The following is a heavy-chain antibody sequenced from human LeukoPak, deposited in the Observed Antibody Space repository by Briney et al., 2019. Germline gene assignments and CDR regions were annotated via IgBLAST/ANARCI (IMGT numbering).Heavy chain of an antibody. Sequence: SGPTLVEPTQTLTLTCTFSGFSLSTSGVGVGWIRQPPGKALEWLALIYWDDDKRYSPSLKSRLTITKDTSKNQVVLTMTNMDPVDTATYYCAHCYGDYAVVYFDYWGQGTLVTVSS. D-gene: IGHD4-17*01. CDR3: AHCYGDYAVVYFDY. CDR1: GFSLSTSGVG. J-gene: IGHJ4*02. V-gene: IGHV2-5*02. CDR2: IYWDDDK.